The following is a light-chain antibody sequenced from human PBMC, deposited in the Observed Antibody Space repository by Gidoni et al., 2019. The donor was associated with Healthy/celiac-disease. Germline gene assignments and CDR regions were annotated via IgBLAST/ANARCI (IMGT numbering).Light chain of an antibody. CDR1: SSNIGSNT. CDR3: AAWDDSLNARCGV. CDR2: SNN. Sequence: QSVLTQPPSASGTPGQRVTISCSGSSSNIGSNTVNWYQQLPGTAPKLLIYSNNQRPSGVPDRFSGSKSGTSASLAISGLQSEDEADYYCAAWDDSLNARCGVFGGGTKLTVL. J-gene: IGLJ3*02. V-gene: IGLV1-44*01.